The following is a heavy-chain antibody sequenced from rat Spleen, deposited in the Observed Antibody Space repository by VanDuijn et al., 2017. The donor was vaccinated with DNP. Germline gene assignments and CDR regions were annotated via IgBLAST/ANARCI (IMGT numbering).Heavy chain of an antibody. CDR1: GFIFSDYA. CDR2: IIHEGTST. V-gene: IGHV5S10*01. J-gene: IGHJ2*01. CDR3: TTRGASAHYFES. Sequence: EVQLVESGGGLVQPGKSLKLSCVVSGFIFSDYAMAWVRQSPKRGLEWVATIIHEGTSTNYRDSVRGRFTVSRDNAENTLYLQMDSLRSEDTATYYCTTRGASAHYFESWGQGVMVTVSS.